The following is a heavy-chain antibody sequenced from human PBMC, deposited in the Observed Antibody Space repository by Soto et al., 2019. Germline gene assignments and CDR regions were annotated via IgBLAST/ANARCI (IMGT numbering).Heavy chain of an antibody. CDR3: AREVIPLSTDWYFDL. V-gene: IGHV4-30-4*01. CDR1: GGSISGGVGGLYY. J-gene: IGHJ2*01. Sequence: QLQLRESGPGLVKPSETLSLTCTVSGGSISGGVGGLYYWSWIRQPPGKCLEWIGYRYDSGSTYYNPALTSRVTISVDTSKNQFSLRLSSVTAADTAVYYCAREVIPLSTDWYFDLWGRGTLVTVSS. CDR2: RYDSGST.